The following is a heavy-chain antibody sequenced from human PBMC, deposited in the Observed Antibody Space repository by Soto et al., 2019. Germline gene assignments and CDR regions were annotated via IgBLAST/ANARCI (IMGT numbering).Heavy chain of an antibody. Sequence: GGSLRLSCSASGFTFSSYGMHWVRQAPGKGLEWVAVIWYDGSNKYYADSVKGRFTISRDNSKNTLYLQMNSLRAEDTAVYYCERDGLFEAVPAFRGSLPWGKATPDT. D-gene: IGHD2-2*01. CDR1: GFTFSSYG. J-gene: IGHJ6*03. V-gene: IGHV3-33*01. CDR3: ERDGLFEAVPAFRGSLP. CDR2: IWYDGSNK.